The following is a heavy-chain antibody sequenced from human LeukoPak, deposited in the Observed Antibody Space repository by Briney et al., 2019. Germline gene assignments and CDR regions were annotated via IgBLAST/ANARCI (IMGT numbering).Heavy chain of an antibody. CDR3: ARDHYDFWSGYPHLGY. CDR1: GYTFTNYT. CDR2: IDTNTGNP. D-gene: IGHD3-3*01. V-gene: IGHV7-4-1*02. Sequence: ASVKVSCKASGYTFTNYTLNWVRQAPGQGLEWMGWIDTNTGNPTYAQGFTGRFVFSLDTSVSTAYLQISSLKAEDTAVYYCARDHYDFWSGYPHLGYWGQGTLVTVSS. J-gene: IGHJ4*02.